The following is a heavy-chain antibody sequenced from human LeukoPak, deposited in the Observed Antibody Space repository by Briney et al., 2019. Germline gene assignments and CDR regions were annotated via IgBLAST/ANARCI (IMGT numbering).Heavy chain of an antibody. J-gene: IGHJ3*02. D-gene: IGHD3-22*01. Sequence: PGGSLRLSCAASGFTFSSYTMSWVRQAPGKGVEWVSAVSGSGSSTYCADSVKGRFTISRDNSKNTLYLQMNSLRAGDTAVYYCAKNYASSGPDAFDIWGQAPMVTVSS. CDR1: GFTFSSYT. V-gene: IGHV3-23*01. CDR2: VSGSGSST. CDR3: AKNYASSGPDAFDI.